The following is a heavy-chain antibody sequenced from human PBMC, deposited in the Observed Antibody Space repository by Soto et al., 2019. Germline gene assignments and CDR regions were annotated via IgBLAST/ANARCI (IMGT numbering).Heavy chain of an antibody. CDR3: ARAQWLLLDY. Sequence: SETLSLTCTFSGGSMISYYWSLIRQPPGRGLEWIGFIYYSGSTNYNPSLKSRVTISVDTSKNQFSLKLSSVTAADTAVYYCARAQWLLLDYWGQGTLVTVSS. D-gene: IGHD3-22*01. J-gene: IGHJ4*02. V-gene: IGHV4-59*01. CDR2: IYYSGST. CDR1: GGSMISYY.